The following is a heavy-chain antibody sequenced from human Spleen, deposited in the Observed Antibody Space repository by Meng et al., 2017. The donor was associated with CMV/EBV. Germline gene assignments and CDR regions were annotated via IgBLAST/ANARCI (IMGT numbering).Heavy chain of an antibody. V-gene: IGHV1-46*01. CDR3: ARGRTIFGVVSYNYYYYGMDV. CDR2: INPSGGST. J-gene: IGHJ6*02. CDR1: GYTFTNFG. Sequence: ASVKVSCKASGYTFTNFGISWVRQAPGQGLEWMGIINPSGGSTSYAQKFQCRVTMTRDTSTSTVYMELSSLRSEDTAVYYCARGRTIFGVVSYNYYYYGMDVWGQGTTVTVSS. D-gene: IGHD3-3*01.